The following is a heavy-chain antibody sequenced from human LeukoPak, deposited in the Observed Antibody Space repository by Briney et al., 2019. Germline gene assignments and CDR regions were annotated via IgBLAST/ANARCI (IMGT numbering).Heavy chain of an antibody. J-gene: IGHJ3*01. CDR2: IIGSGSEM. CDR1: GFTFNSYS. Sequence: GGSLRLSCGVSGFTFNSYSMNWVRQAPGKGLEWVASIIGSGSEMFYADSLKGRFTISRDNSENSLYLQMNSLRVEDTAVYYCAKVQSDMVGAMFFAFDVWGQGTMVSVPS. V-gene: IGHV3-21*06. CDR3: AKVQSDMVGAMFFAFDV. D-gene: IGHD1-26*01.